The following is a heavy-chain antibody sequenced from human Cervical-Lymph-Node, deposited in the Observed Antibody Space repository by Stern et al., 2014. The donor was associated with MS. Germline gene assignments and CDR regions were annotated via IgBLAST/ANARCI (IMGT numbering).Heavy chain of an antibody. Sequence: VQLVESGAEVKKPGSSVKVSCKASGGTFSSYAISWVRQAPGKGLEWMGGIIPIFGTANYAQKFQGRVTITADESTSTAYMELSSLRSEDTAVYYCARGRPLRVATILYYFDYWGQGTTVTVSS. V-gene: IGHV1-69*01. CDR1: GGTFSSYA. D-gene: IGHD5-12*01. J-gene: IGHJ4*03. CDR2: IIPIFGTA. CDR3: ARGRPLRVATILYYFDY.